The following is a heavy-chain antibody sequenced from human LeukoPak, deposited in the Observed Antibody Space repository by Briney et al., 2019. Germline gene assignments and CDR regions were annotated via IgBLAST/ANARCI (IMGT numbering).Heavy chain of an antibody. J-gene: IGHJ3*02. V-gene: IGHV4-31*03. CDR3: ASALTQSDAFDI. CDR1: GGSISSGGYY. Sequence: PSETLSLTCTVSGGSISSGGYYWSWIRQHPGKGLEWIGYIYYSGSTYYNSSLKSRVTISVDTSKNQFSLKLSSVTAADTAVYYCASALTQSDAFDIWGQGTMVTVSS. CDR2: IYYSGST. D-gene: IGHD3-16*01.